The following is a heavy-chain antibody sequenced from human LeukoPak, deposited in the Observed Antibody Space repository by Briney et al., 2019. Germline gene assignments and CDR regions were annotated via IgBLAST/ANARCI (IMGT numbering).Heavy chain of an antibody. CDR2: INPNSGNT. J-gene: IGHJ6*02. Sequence: ASVKVSCKASGYTFTSYDINWVRQATGLGLEWMGWINPNSGNTGYAQKFQGRVTMTRNTSISTAYMELSSLRSEDTAVYYCARGRPRSGWYWSYYYGMDVWGQGTTVTVSS. V-gene: IGHV1-8*01. D-gene: IGHD6-19*01. CDR3: ARGRPRSGWYWSYYYGMDV. CDR1: GYTFTSYD.